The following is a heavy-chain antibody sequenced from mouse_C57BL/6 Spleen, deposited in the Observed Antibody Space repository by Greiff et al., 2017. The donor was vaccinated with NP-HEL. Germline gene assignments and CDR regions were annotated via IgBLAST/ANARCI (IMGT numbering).Heavy chain of an antibody. V-gene: IGHV1-82*01. CDR1: GYAFSSSW. J-gene: IGHJ4*01. CDR3: AIIYYDYPYAMDY. CDR2: IYPGDGDT. D-gene: IGHD2-4*01. Sequence: VQLQESGPELVKPGASVKISCKASGYAFSSSWMNWVKQRPGKGLEWIGRIYPGDGDTNYNGKFKGKATLTADKSSSTAYMQLSSLTSEDSAVYFCAIIYYDYPYAMDYWGQGTSVTVSS.